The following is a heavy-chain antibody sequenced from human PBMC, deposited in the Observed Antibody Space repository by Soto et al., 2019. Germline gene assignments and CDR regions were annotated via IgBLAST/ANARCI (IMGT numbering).Heavy chain of an antibody. V-gene: IGHV3-74*03. Sequence: GGSLRLSCAAAGFTFSSYWMHWVRQAPGEGLVWISFIDTYGTDTKYADSVKGRFTTSRDNAKNTLYLLMNSLRAEDTAVYYCVRGLGNSDYWGQGTLVT. D-gene: IGHD1-7*01. CDR3: VRGLGNSDY. CDR1: GFTFSSYW. J-gene: IGHJ4*02. CDR2: IDTYGTDT.